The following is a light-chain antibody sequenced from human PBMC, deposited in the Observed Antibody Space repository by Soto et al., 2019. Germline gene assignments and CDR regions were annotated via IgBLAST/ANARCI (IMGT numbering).Light chain of an antibody. CDR3: HQRSNWPLT. CDR1: QSVSSY. CDR2: DVS. Sequence: EVVLTQSPDTLSLSPGGSATLSCRASQSVSSYLASYQQRNGQALRRLLYDVSKRATGIPARCSGSGSRMNFTLLNTSLEPEEFAIDFCHQRSNWPLTFGEGTKLEIK. J-gene: IGKJ2*01. V-gene: IGKV3-11*01.